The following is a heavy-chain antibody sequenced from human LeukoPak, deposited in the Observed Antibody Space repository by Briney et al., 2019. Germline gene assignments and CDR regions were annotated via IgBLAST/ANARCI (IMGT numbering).Heavy chain of an antibody. D-gene: IGHD2-2*02. J-gene: IGHJ3*02. Sequence: QPGGSLRLSCAASGFTFSSYGMHWVRQAPGKGLEWVTFIRSDGSEERYADSVKGRLTISRDNFKNTLYLQMNSLRSEDTAVYYCARDPTGYTGGDIWGQGTMVIVSS. CDR1: GFTFSSYG. CDR3: ARDPTGYTGGDI. V-gene: IGHV3-30*02. CDR2: IRSDGSEE.